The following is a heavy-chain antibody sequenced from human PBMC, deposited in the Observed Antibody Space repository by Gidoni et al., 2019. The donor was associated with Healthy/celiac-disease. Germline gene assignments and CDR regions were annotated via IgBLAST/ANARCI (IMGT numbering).Heavy chain of an antibody. J-gene: IGHJ5*02. CDR1: GGSFSGYY. CDR3: ARVLRYFDWLLRRNWFDP. Sequence: QVQLQQWGAGLLKPSETLSLTCAVYGGSFSGYYWSWIRQPPGKGLEWIGEINHSGSTNYNPSLKSRVTISVDTSKNQFSLKLSSVTAADTAVYYCARVLRYFDWLLRRNWFDPWGQGTLVTVSS. V-gene: IGHV4-34*01. CDR2: INHSGST. D-gene: IGHD3-9*01.